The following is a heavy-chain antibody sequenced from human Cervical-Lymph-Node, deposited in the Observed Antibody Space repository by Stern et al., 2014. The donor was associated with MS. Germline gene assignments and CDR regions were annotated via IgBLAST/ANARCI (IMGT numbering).Heavy chain of an antibody. D-gene: IGHD3/OR15-3a*01. J-gene: IGHJ4*02. Sequence: VQLVESGPGLVKPSQTLSLTCTVSGGSMNSRPYYWNWLRQPAGKALEWIGRIYISGSTNYNPSLESRVTISIDTSKNQLSQKRSLVTAADTAVYYCAREGETSDFFPFDYWGQGAQVIVSA. CDR2: IYISGST. CDR3: AREGETSDFFPFDY. CDR1: GGSMNSRPYY. V-gene: IGHV4-61*02.